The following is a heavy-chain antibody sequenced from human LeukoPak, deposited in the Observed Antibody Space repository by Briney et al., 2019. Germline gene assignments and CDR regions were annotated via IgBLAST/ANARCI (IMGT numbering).Heavy chain of an antibody. CDR3: ARDLGYYGSGSYYYGFQH. V-gene: IGHV3-21*04. D-gene: IGHD3-10*01. CDR1: GFTFSSYS. CDR2: ISSSSSYI. J-gene: IGHJ1*01. Sequence: PGGSLRLSCAASGFTFSSYSMNWVRQAPGKGLEWVSSISSSSSYIYYADSVKGRFTISRDNAKNSLYLQMNSLRAEDTAVYYCARDLGYYGSGSYYYGFQHWGQGTLVTVSS.